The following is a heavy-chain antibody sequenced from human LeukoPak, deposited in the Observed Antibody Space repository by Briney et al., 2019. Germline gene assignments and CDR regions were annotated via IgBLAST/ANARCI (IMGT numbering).Heavy chain of an antibody. CDR1: GYTFTSYG. Sequence: ASVTVSCTASGYTFTSYGISWVRQAPGQGLEWMGWISAYNGNTNYAQKLQGRVTMTTDTSTSTAYMELRSLRSDDTAVYYCARVVVPAAAPRDGMDVWGQGTTVTVSS. CDR3: ARVVVPAAAPRDGMDV. J-gene: IGHJ6*02. V-gene: IGHV1-18*01. CDR2: ISAYNGNT. D-gene: IGHD2-2*01.